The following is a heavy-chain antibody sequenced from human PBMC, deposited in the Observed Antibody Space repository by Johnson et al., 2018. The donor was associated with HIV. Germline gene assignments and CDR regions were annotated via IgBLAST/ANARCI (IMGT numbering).Heavy chain of an antibody. CDR1: GFTFSSYA. Sequence: QVQLVESGGGVVQPGRSLRLSCAASGFTFSSYAMHWVRQAPGKGLEWVAVISYDGTDKYYVDSVRGRFTISRDNSRNTLYLQMNSLRAEDSAVYYCAKTLSPYYYDSSGYYQPFDAFDIWGQGTMVTVSS. V-gene: IGHV3-30*18. CDR3: AKTLSPYYYDSSGYYQPFDAFDI. D-gene: IGHD3-22*01. J-gene: IGHJ3*02. CDR2: ISYDGTDK.